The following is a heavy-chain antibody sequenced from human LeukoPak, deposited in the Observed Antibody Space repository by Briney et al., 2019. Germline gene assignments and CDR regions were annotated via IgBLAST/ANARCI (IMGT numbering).Heavy chain of an antibody. V-gene: IGHV4-59*01. D-gene: IGHD3-22*01. CDR2: IYYSGST. J-gene: IGHJ6*03. Sequence: SETLSLTCTVSGGSIRSYYRSWIRQPPGKGLEWIGYIYYSGSTNYNPSLKSRVTISVDTSKNQLSLKLSSVTAADTAVYYCARAYYYDSSGYYPPIYYYYYMDVWGKGTTVTVSS. CDR1: GGSIRSYY. CDR3: ARAYYYDSSGYYPPIYYYYYMDV.